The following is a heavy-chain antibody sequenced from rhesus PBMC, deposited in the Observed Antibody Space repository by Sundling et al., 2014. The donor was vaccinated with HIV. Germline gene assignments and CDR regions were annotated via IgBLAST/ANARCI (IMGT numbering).Heavy chain of an antibody. D-gene: IGHD3-3*01. CDR1: GGSISDSYY. J-gene: IGHJ6*01. V-gene: IGHV4-106*01. Sequence: QVQLQESVPGLVKPSETLSLTCVVSGGSISDSYYWSWIRQPPGKGLEWIGYIYGSGGSTYYNPSLKRRVTFSTDTSKNQFSLKLRSVTAADTAVYYCARDPPTLWTGYLGTYGLDSWGQGVVVTVSS. CDR3: ARDPPTLWTGYLGTYGLDS. CDR2: IYGSGGST.